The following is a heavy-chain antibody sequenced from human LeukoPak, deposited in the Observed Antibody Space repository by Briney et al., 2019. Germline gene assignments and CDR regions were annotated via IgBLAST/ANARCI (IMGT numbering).Heavy chain of an antibody. J-gene: IGHJ4*02. CDR3: ARGKEVITMLRGLKPGYYFDY. V-gene: IGHV1-2*02. CDR1: GYTFTGYY. D-gene: IGHD3-10*01. CDR2: INPNSGGT. Sequence: ASVKVSCKASGYTFTGYYMHWVRQAPGQGLEWMGWINPNSGGTNYAQKFQGRVTMTRDTSISTAYMEVNRLRSDDTAVYYCARGKEVITMLRGLKPGYYFDYWGQGTLVTVSS.